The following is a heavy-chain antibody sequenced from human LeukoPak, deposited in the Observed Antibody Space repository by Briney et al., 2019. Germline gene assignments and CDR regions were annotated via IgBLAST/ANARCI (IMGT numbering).Heavy chain of an antibody. CDR3: ARDGSGSGSSDLDY. CDR2: IHPNSGGT. CDR1: GYSFTGYY. V-gene: IGHV1-2*02. J-gene: IGHJ4*02. D-gene: IGHD3-10*01. Sequence: ASVKVSCKASGYSFTGYYLHWVRQAPGQGLEWMGWIHPNSGGTNYAQKFQGRVTMTRDTSISTAYMELSSLTSDDTAVYYCARDGSGSGSSDLDYWGQGTLVTVSS.